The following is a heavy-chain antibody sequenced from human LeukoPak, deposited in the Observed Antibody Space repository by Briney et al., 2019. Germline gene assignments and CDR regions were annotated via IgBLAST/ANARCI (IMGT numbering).Heavy chain of an antibody. V-gene: IGHV1-46*01. J-gene: IGHJ4*02. CDR1: GYTFASYY. CDR2: INPSGGSA. Sequence: GASVKVSCNTSGYTFASYYIHWVRQAPGQGPEWMGIINPSGGSAGYAQNFQGRVTMTRDTSTSTVYMELSSLRSEDTAVYYCARGMVRGVIRGSFDYRGQGTPVTVSS. D-gene: IGHD3-10*01. CDR3: ARGMVRGVIRGSFDY.